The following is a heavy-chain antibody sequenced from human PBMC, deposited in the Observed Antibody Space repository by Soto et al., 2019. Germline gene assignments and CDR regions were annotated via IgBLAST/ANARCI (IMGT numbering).Heavy chain of an antibody. D-gene: IGHD3-3*01. CDR1: GGSFKSGSYS. J-gene: IGHJ4*02. Sequence: NPSETLSLTCTVSGGSFKSGSYSWSWIRQPPGKGLEWIGYVHHTGRTSYNPSLKSRVSISMDTSKNQFSLNLDSVTAADTAVYFCARDFAYFDSWGQGTLVTVSS. CDR2: VHHTGRT. CDR3: ARDFAYFDS. V-gene: IGHV4-61*01.